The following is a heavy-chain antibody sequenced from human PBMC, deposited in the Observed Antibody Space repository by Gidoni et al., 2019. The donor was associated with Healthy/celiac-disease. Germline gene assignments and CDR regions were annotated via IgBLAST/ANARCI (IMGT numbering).Heavy chain of an antibody. Sequence: QVQLVESGGGLVKPGGSLRLSCAASGFTFSDYYMSWIRQAPGKGLEWVSYISSSSSYTNYADSVKGRFTISRDNAKNSLYLQMNSLRAEDTAVYYCARGSTEDYYYYYMDVWGKGTTVTVSS. V-gene: IGHV3-11*06. CDR3: ARGSTEDYYYYYMDV. CDR1: GFTFSDYY. CDR2: ISSSSSYT. J-gene: IGHJ6*03.